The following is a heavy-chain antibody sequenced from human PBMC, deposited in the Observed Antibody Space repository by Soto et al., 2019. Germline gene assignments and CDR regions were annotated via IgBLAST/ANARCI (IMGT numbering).Heavy chain of an antibody. D-gene: IGHD6-13*01. V-gene: IGHV1-18*01. Sequence: QVQLVQSGAEVKKPGASVKVSCKASGYTFTSYGLSWVRQAPGQGLEWMGWISAYNRNTNYAQKLQCRVTMTTDTSTSTAYMVLRSLRSDDTAVYFCARVIASAADFDNWGQGTLVTVSS. CDR1: GYTFTSYG. J-gene: IGHJ4*02. CDR2: ISAYNRNT. CDR3: ARVIASAADFDN.